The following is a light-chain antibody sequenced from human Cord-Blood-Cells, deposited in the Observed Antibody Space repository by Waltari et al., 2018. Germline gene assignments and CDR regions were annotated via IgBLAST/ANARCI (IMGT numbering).Light chain of an antibody. J-gene: IGLJ1*01. CDR3: SSYAGSNNYV. CDR2: EVS. CDR1: RCDDGGYNY. V-gene: IGLV2-8*01. Sequence: ALTQPPPASGTPVQAVTTSCTGTRCDDGGYNYVSWYQQHPGKAPNLMIYEVSKRPSGVPDRFSGSKSGNTASLTVSGLQAEDEADYYCSSYAGSNNYVFGTGTKVTVL.